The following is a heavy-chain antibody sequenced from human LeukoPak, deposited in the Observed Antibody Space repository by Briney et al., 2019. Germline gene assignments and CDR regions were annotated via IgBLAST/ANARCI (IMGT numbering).Heavy chain of an antibody. V-gene: IGHV4-61*03. CDR3: ARVLAVAGTPFDY. Sequence: SETLSLTCTVSGGSISSGGYYWSWIRQHPGKGLEWIGYIYYSGSTHYNPSLKSRAAISVDTSKNHFSLKLSSVTAADTAVYYCARVLAVAGTPFDYWGQGTLVTVSS. J-gene: IGHJ4*02. CDR1: GGSISSGGYY. D-gene: IGHD6-19*01. CDR2: IYYSGST.